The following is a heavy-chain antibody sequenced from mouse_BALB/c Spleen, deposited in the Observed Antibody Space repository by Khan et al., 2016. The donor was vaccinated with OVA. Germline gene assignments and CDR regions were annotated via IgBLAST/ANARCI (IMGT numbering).Heavy chain of an antibody. J-gene: IGHJ3*01. Sequence: EVQLVESGGDLVKPGGSLKLSCAASGFTFSNYGMSWVRQTPDKRLEWVATISSGGDYTYYPDSVKGRFTFSRDNAKNTLYLQMIRLKTEDTAMYYCASHLTGAFAYWGQGTLVTVSA. CDR3: ASHLTGAFAY. CDR1: GFTFSNYG. D-gene: IGHD4-1*01. CDR2: ISSGGDYT. V-gene: IGHV5-6*01.